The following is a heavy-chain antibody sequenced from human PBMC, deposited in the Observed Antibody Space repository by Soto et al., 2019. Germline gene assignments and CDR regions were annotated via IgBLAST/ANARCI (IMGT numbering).Heavy chain of an antibody. CDR2: IYYSGST. Sequence: QLQLQESGPGLVKPSETLSLTCTVSGGSISSSSYYWGWIRQPPGKGLEWIGSIYYSGSTYYNPSLKRRVTISVDTSKNQFSLKLSSVTAADTAVYYCARQGQVVVPAAMVFDPWGQGPLVTVSS. CDR1: GGSISSSSYY. V-gene: IGHV4-39*01. D-gene: IGHD2-2*01. CDR3: ARQGQVVVPAAMVFDP. J-gene: IGHJ5*02.